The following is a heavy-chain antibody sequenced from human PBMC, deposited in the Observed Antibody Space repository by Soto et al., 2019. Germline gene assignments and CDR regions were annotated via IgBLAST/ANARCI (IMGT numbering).Heavy chain of an antibody. CDR1: GFTFSSYW. CDR3: ARGYSYGYVLGY. V-gene: IGHV3-74*01. Sequence: GGSLRLSCAASGFTFSSYWMHWVRQAPGKGLVWVSRINSDGSSTSYADSVKGRFTISRDNAKNTLYLQMNSLGAEDTAVYYCARGYSYGYVLGYWGQGTLVTVSS. J-gene: IGHJ4*02. CDR2: INSDGSST. D-gene: IGHD5-18*01.